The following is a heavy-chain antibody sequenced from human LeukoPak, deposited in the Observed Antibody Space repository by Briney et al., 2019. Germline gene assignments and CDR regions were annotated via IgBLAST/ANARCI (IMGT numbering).Heavy chain of an antibody. CDR2: ISGDGTIK. CDR3: SRSQFDY. CDR1: GFPFSSYW. Sequence: GGSLRLSCEPSGFPFSSYWMLWVRQAPGKGLVWVSRISGDGTIKTYADFVRGRFTISRDNTKNILYLQMNSLRVEDTAIYFCSRSQFDYWGEGVLVTVSS. J-gene: IGHJ4*02. V-gene: IGHV3-74*03.